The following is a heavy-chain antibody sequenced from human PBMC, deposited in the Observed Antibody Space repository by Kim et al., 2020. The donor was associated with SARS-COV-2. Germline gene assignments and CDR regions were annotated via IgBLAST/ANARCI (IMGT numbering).Heavy chain of an antibody. J-gene: IGHJ5*02. Sequence: KYAQKFQGRFTMTRDTSMTTAYMELSRLRSDDTAVYYCARDGSVTYNWIDPWGQGTLVTVSS. CDR3: ARDGSVTYNWIDP. D-gene: IGHD3-10*01. V-gene: IGHV1-2*02.